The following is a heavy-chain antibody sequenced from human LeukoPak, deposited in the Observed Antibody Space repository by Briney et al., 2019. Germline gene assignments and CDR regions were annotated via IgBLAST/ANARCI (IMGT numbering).Heavy chain of an antibody. J-gene: IGHJ4*02. CDR2: ISGSGGST. V-gene: IGHV3-23*01. D-gene: IGHD5-24*01. CDR1: GFTFSSYA. Sequence: GGSPRLSCAASGFTFSSYAMSWVRQAPGKGLEWVSAISGSGGSTYYADSVKGRFTISRDNSKNTLYLQMNSLRAEDTAVYYCAKDFGRFMDGSLDYWGQGTLVTVSS. CDR3: AKDFGRFMDGSLDY.